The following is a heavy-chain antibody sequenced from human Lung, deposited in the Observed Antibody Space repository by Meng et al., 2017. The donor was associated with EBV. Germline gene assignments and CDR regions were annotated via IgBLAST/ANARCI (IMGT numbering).Heavy chain of an antibody. V-gene: IGHV4-4*02. Sequence: ARLKWAGPGIAKPCVIPSLPFAVAGGSLRSRNWWSWVRQPPGKGLEWIGEMYHSGPTNYTPSLKSRVTISMGKSNNQLSLKLNSVTAADTAVYYCATQESRDGHNPYWGQGTLVTVSS. CDR1: GGSLRSRNW. CDR3: ATQESRDGHNPY. D-gene: IGHD5-24*01. CDR2: MYHSGPT. J-gene: IGHJ4*02.